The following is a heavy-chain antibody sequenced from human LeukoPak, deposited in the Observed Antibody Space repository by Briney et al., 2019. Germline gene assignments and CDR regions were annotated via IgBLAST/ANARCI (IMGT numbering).Heavy chain of an antibody. D-gene: IGHD1-26*01. Sequence: SETLSLTCTVSGGSISSYYWNWIRQPPGKGLEWIGYIYYSGSTNYNPSLKSRVTISVDTSKNQFSLKLSSVTAADTAVYYCARDRGLAPFDYWGQGTLVTVSS. V-gene: IGHV4-59*01. CDR2: IYYSGST. CDR1: GGSISSYY. CDR3: ARDRGLAPFDY. J-gene: IGHJ4*02.